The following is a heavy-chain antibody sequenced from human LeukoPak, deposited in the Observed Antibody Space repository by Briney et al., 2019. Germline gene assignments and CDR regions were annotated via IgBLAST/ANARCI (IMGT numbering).Heavy chain of an antibody. CDR3: ARGPWAEQWLVRSGYFQH. CDR2: ISSSSSYI. V-gene: IGHV3-21*01. D-gene: IGHD6-19*01. J-gene: IGHJ1*01. CDR1: GFTFSSYS. Sequence: GSLRLSCAASGFTFSSYSMNWVRQAPGKGLEWVSSISSSSSYIYYADSVKGRFTISRDNAKNSLYLQMNSLRAEDTAVYYCARGPWAEQWLVRSGYFQHWGQGTLVTVSS.